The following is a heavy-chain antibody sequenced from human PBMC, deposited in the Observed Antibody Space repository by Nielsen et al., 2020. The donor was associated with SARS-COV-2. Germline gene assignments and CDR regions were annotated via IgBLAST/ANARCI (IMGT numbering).Heavy chain of an antibody. CDR2: IYYSGST. J-gene: IGHJ4*02. Sequence: SETLSLTCTVSGGSISSSSYYWGWIRQPPGKGLEWIGSIYYSGSTYYNLSLKSRVTISVDTSKNQFSLKLSSVTAADTAVYYCARLFGSTSVGGSCSYWGQGTLVTVSS. D-gene: IGHD2-15*01. CDR3: ARLFGSTSVGGSCSY. CDR1: GGSISSSSYY. V-gene: IGHV4-39*01.